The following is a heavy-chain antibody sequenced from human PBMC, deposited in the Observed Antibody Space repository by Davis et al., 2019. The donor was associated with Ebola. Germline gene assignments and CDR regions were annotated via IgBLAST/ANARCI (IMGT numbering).Heavy chain of an antibody. CDR1: GFTFSKYS. V-gene: IGHV3-48*04. CDR2: IDSRSSTI. Sequence: GGSLRLSCAASGFTFSKYSMNWVRQAPGKGLEWISNIDSRSSTIYYADSVRGRFTISRDNAKNSLYLQMNSLRAEDTAVYYCARERGVCYFDYWGQGTLVTVSS. D-gene: IGHD2-8*02. CDR3: ARERGVCYFDY. J-gene: IGHJ4*02.